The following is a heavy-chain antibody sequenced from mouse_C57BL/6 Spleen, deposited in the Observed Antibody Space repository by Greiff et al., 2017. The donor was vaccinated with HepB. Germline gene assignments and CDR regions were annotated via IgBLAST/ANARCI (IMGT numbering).Heavy chain of an antibody. CDR3: TRSGDDDGGYCCDY. CDR2: IYPGNSDT. Sequence: EVQLQQSGTVLARPGASVKMSCKTSGYTFTSYWMHWVKQRPGQGLEWIGAIYPGNSDTSYNQKFKGKAKLTAVTSASTAYMELSSLTNEDSAVYYVTRSGDDDGGYCCDYWGQGTTLTVSS. CDR1: GYTFTSYW. D-gene: IGHD2-4*01. J-gene: IGHJ2*01. V-gene: IGHV1-5*01.